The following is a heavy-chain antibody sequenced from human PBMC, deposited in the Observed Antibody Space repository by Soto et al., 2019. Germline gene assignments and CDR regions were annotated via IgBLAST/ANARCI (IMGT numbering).Heavy chain of an antibody. J-gene: IGHJ4*02. V-gene: IGHV4-59*01. CDR2: IYYSGST. D-gene: IGHD2-21*02. CDR1: GGSISSYY. CDR3: ARVGVTESYFDY. Sequence: KTSETLSLTCTVSGGSISSYYWSWIRQPPGKGLEWIGYIYYSGSTNYNPSLKSRVTISVDTSKNQFSLKLSSVTAADTAVYYCARVGVTESYFDYWGQGTLVTVSS.